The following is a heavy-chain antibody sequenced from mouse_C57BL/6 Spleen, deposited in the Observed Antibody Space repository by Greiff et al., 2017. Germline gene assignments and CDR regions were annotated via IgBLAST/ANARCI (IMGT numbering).Heavy chain of an antibody. D-gene: IGHD1-1*01. CDR1: GYTFTSYW. Sequence: QVQLQQSGTELVKPGASVKLSCKASGYTFTSYWMHWVKQRPGQGLEWIGNINPSNGGTNYNEKFKSKATLTVDKSSSTAYMQLSSLTSEDSAVYYCARGGPTVVAAYYAMDYWGQGTSVTVSS. CDR2: INPSNGGT. J-gene: IGHJ4*01. V-gene: IGHV1-53*01. CDR3: ARGGPTVVAAYYAMDY.